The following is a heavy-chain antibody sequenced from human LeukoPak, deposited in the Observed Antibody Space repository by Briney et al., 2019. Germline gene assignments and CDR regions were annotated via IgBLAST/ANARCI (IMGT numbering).Heavy chain of an antibody. Sequence: GGSLRLSCAASGFTFSSYSMMWVRQAPGKGLEWVSYISSSSTTIHYADSVKGRFTISRDNAKNSLYLQMNSLRAEDTAVYYCARQYCSGGSCYPEDYWGQGTLVTVSS. J-gene: IGHJ4*02. CDR1: GFTFSSYS. CDR2: ISSSSTTI. CDR3: ARQYCSGGSCYPEDY. V-gene: IGHV3-48*04. D-gene: IGHD2-15*01.